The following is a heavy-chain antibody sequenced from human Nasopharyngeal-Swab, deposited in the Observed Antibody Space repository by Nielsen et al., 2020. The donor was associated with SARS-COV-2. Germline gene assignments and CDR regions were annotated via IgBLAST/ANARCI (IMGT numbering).Heavy chain of an antibody. D-gene: IGHD6-13*01. V-gene: IGHV3-9*01. CDR2: ISWNSGSI. CDR1: GFTFADYA. J-gene: IGHJ6*02. CDR3: AAAGGVYYYYGMDV. Sequence: SLKISCAASGFTFADYAMHWVRQAPGKGLEWVSGISWNSGSIGYADSVKGRFTISRDNAKNSLYLQMNSLRAEDTAVYYCAAAGGVYYYYGMDVWGQGTKVTVSS.